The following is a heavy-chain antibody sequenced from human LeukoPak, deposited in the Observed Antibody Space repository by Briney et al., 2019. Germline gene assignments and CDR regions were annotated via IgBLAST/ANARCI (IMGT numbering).Heavy chain of an antibody. CDR2: ISYDGSNK. CDR3: AKGYSSGWYYFDY. D-gene: IGHD6-19*01. J-gene: IGHJ4*02. Sequence: GRSLRLSCAASGFTFSSYGMHWVRQAPGKGLEWVAVISYDGSNKYYADSVKGRFTISRDNSKNTLYLQMNSLRAEDTAVYYCAKGYSSGWYYFDYWGQGTLVTVSS. CDR1: GFTFSSYG. V-gene: IGHV3-30*18.